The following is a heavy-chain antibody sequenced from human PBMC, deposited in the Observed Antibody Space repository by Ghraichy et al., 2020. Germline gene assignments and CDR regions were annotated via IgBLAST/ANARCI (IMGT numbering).Heavy chain of an antibody. CDR3: AKPRELGGLDYFDY. J-gene: IGHJ4*02. V-gene: IGHV3-43*02. Sequence: GGSLRLSCAASGFTFDDYAMHWARQAPGKGLEWVSFMSGDGGSPFYADSVRGRFTISRDNSKNSLYLQMNSLRTDDTALYYCAKPRELGGLDYFDYWGQGTLVTVSS. D-gene: IGHD3-16*01. CDR2: MSGDGGSP. CDR1: GFTFDDYA.